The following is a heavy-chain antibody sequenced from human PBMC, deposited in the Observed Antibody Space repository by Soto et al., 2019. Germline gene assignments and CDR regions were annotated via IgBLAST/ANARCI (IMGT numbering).Heavy chain of an antibody. V-gene: IGHV1-3*01. CDR1: GYTFTSHA. Sequence: QVQLVQSGAEVKKPGASVKISCKASGYTFTSHAIHWVRQAPGQRLEWMGWINPGNGHAEYSQKFQGSVAITRDTSASTAYMERSTRTAEDTAVYVCAREQQAGEGNYCDYWGQGTLGTVSA. J-gene: IGHJ4*02. D-gene: IGHD6-13*01. CDR2: INPGNGHA. CDR3: AREQQAGEGNYCDY.